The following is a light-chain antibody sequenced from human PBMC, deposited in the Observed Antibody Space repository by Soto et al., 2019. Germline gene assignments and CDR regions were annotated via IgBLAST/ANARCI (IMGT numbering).Light chain of an antibody. CDR1: GTVSSDN. V-gene: IGKV3-20*01. CDR3: QQYGSSPLT. Sequence: ENVLTQSPGTLSLSPGERATLSCRASGTVSSDNLAWYQQKPGLAPRLLIYGASSRATGIPDRFSGSGSGTDFTLTISRLGPEDFAVYYCQQYGSSPLTFGGGTKVEIK. J-gene: IGKJ4*01. CDR2: GAS.